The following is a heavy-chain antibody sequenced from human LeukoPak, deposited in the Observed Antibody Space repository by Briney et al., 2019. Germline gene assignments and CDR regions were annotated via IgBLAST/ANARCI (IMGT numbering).Heavy chain of an antibody. CDR3: ARGLRYDYVWGSYRYSNWFDP. D-gene: IGHD3-16*02. CDR2: INHSGST. J-gene: IGHJ5*02. V-gene: IGHV4-34*01. Sequence: SETLSLTCAVYGGSFSGYYWSWIRQPPGKGLEWIGEINHSGSTNYNPSLKSRVTISVDTSKNQFSLKLSSVTAADTAVYHCARGLRYDYVWGSYRYSNWFDPWGQGTLVTVSS. CDR1: GGSFSGYY.